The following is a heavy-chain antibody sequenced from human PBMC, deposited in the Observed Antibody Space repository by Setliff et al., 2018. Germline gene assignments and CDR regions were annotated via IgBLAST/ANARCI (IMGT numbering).Heavy chain of an antibody. CDR1: GYSFSTYA. CDR3: ARDREYCSRTSCYIDY. CDR2: INGGNGNT. D-gene: IGHD2-2*02. V-gene: IGHV1-3*01. J-gene: IGHJ4*02. Sequence: ASVKVSCKASGYSFSTYAMHWVRQAPGQRLEWMGWINGGNGNTKYSQKFQGRITITRDTSASTAYMEMSSLRSEDTAVYYCARDREYCSRTSCYIDYWGQGTLVTVSS.